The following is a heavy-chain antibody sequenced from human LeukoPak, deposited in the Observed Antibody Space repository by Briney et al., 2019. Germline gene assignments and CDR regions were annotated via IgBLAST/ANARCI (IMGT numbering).Heavy chain of an antibody. J-gene: IGHJ3*02. CDR1: GFTFDDYA. CDR2: ISWNSGSI. V-gene: IGHV3-9*01. D-gene: IGHD2/OR15-2a*01. CDR3: AKVLYEWDAFDI. Sequence: PGRSLRLPCAASGFTFDDYAMHWVRQAPGKGLEWVSGISWNSGSIGYADSVKGRFTISRDNAKNSLYLQMNSLRAEDTALYYCAKVLYEWDAFDIWGQGTMVTVSS.